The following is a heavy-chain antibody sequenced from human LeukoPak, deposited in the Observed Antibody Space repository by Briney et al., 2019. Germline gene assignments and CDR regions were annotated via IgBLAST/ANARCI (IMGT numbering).Heavy chain of an antibody. Sequence: PGGSLRLXCAASGFTFSSYWMHWVRHAPGKGLVWVSRINSDGSSTSYADSVKGRFTISRDNAKNTLYLQMNSLRAEDTAVYYCARGLYSSGWYYFDYWGQGTLVTVSS. CDR3: ARGLYSSGWYYFDY. D-gene: IGHD6-19*01. CDR1: GFTFSSYW. CDR2: INSDGSST. J-gene: IGHJ4*02. V-gene: IGHV3-74*01.